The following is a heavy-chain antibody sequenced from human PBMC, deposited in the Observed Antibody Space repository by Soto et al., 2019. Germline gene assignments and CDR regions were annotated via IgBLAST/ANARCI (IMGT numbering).Heavy chain of an antibody. CDR2: IIPFSGTV. D-gene: IGHD3-10*01. CDR3: ARGSYDSYAGFFGMAV. J-gene: IGHJ6*02. CDR1: GGSFMSQA. V-gene: IGHV1-69*01. Sequence: QVQLVQSGAEVKKPGSSVKVSCKASGGSFMSQAISWVRQAPGQGPEGMGGIIPFSGTVTYTQRFQGRLTLTADEPTKTAYMELSSLRSEDTAGYYCARGSYDSYAGFFGMAVWGQGTTVTVS.